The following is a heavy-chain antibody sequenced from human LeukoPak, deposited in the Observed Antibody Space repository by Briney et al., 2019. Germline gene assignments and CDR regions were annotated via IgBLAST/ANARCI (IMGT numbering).Heavy chain of an antibody. CDR1: GGSFSGYY. CDR3: ARGAYDYGSGSYRSQGY. V-gene: IGHV4-34*01. Sequence: PSVTLSRTCAVYGGSFSGYYWSWIPQPPGKGLEWIREINHSGSTNYNPSLKSRVTISVDTSKNQFYLKLSSVTAADTAVYYCARGAYDYGSGSYRSQGYWGQGTLVTVSS. J-gene: IGHJ4*02. CDR2: INHSGST. D-gene: IGHD3-10*01.